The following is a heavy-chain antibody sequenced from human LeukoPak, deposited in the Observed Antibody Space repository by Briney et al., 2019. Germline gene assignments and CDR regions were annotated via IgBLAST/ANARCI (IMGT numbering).Heavy chain of an antibody. CDR3: ARGPPVLLWFGEYTEDY. CDR1: GYTLTELS. Sequence: ASVKVSCKVSGYTLTELSMHWVRQAPGKGLEWMGGFDPEDGETIYAQKFQGRVTMTRNTSISTAYMELSSLRSEDTAVYYCARGPPVLLWFGEYTEDYWGQGTLVTVSS. V-gene: IGHV1-24*01. D-gene: IGHD3-10*01. CDR2: FDPEDGET. J-gene: IGHJ4*02.